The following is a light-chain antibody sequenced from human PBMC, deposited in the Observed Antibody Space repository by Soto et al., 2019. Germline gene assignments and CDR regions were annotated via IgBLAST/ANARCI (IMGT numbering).Light chain of an antibody. CDR2: GAS. CDR3: QQYNNWPPYT. Sequence: EIVMTQSPATLSVSPGERATLSCRASQSVSSNLAWYQQKPGQAPRLLIYGASTRATGIPARFSGSGSGTEFTLTSSSLHSEDFAVYYCQQYNNWPPYTFRQGTKLEIK. V-gene: IGKV3-15*01. CDR1: QSVSSN. J-gene: IGKJ2*01.